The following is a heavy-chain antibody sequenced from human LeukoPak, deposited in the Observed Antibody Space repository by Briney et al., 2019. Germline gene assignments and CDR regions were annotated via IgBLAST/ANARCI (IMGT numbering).Heavy chain of an antibody. J-gene: IGHJ4*02. CDR1: GFTFSSYA. D-gene: IGHD3-16*02. CDR2: ISSNGGST. CDR3: ARDMAPTRWGELSHPIDY. V-gene: IGHV3-64*01. Sequence: GGSLRLSCAASGFTFSSYAMHWVRQAPGKGLEYVSAISSNGGSTYYANSVKGRFTISRDNSKNTLYLQMGSLRAEDMAVYYCARDMAPTRWGELSHPIDYWGQGNLVTVSS.